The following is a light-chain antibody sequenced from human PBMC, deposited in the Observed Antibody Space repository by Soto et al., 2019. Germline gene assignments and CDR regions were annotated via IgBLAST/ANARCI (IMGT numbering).Light chain of an antibody. CDR2: WAS. CDR1: QSVLYSSNNNNY. Sequence: DIVMTQSPDSLAVSLGERATINCKSSQSVLYSSNNNNYLAWYQQKPGQPPTLLIYWASTRESGVPDRFSGSGSGTDFTLTISSLQAEDVAVYYCQQYYSPPPTFCQGTKVEIK. J-gene: IGKJ1*01. CDR3: QQYYSPPPT. V-gene: IGKV4-1*01.